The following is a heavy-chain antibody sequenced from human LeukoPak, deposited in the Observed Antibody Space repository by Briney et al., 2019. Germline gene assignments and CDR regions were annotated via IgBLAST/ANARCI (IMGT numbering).Heavy chain of an antibody. CDR1: GFTFGDYA. J-gene: IGHJ4*02. V-gene: IGHV3-49*04. CDR2: IRSKAYGGTT. CDR3: TRDLCSSTSCYAPFDY. Sequence: GGSLRLSCTASGFTFGDYAMSWVRQAPGKGLQSVAFIRSKAYGGTTEYAASVKGRFTISRDDSKSIAYLQMNSLKTEDTAVYYCTRDLCSSTSCYAPFDYWGQGTLVTVSS. D-gene: IGHD2-2*01.